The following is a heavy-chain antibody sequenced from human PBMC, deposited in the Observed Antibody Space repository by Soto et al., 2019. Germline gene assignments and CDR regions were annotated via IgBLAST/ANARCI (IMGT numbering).Heavy chain of an antibody. CDR2: INPSGGST. CDR1: GYTFTSYY. CDR3: APNDDRSGYLVGAFDI. V-gene: IGHV1-46*01. D-gene: IGHD3-22*01. Sequence: ASVKVSCKASGYTFTSYYMHWVRQAPGQGLEWMGIINPSGGSTSYAQKFQGRVTMTRDTSTSTVYMELTSLRSEDTAVYYSAPNDDRSGYLVGAFDIWAQATMVTVS. J-gene: IGHJ3*02.